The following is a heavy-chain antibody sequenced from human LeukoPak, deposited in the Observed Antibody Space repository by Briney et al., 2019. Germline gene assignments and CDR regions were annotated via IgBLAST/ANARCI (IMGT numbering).Heavy chain of an antibody. D-gene: IGHD3-9*01. V-gene: IGHV4-34*01. CDR3: ARGGPIYDILTGYYRLKAFDI. CDR2: INHSGST. Sequence: PSETLSLTCAVYGGSFSGYYWSWIRQPPGKGLEWIGEINHSGSTNYNPSLKSRVTISVDTSKNQFSLKLSSVTAADTAVYYCARGGPIYDILTGYYRLKAFDIWGQGTMVTVSS. J-gene: IGHJ3*02. CDR1: GGSFSGYY.